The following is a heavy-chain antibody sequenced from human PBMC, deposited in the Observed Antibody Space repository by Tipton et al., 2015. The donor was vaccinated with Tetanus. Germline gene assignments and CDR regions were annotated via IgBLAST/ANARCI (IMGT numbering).Heavy chain of an antibody. CDR1: GGSISSSYYY. CDR3: ATVGLVTASVKY. CDR2: ISYTGTT. D-gene: IGHD2-21*02. Sequence: TLSLTCTVSGGSISSSYYYWGWIRQPPGKGLDWIGYISYTGTTHYNPSLKSRVTISLDRSKNQFSLKLTSVTAADTAVYYCATVGLVTASVKYWGQGTLVTVSS. J-gene: IGHJ4*01. V-gene: IGHV4-31*03.